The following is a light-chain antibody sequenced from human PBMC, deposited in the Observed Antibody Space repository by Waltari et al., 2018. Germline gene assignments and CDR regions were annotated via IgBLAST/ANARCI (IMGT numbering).Light chain of an antibody. CDR2: VNSDGSH. J-gene: IGLJ3*02. CDR3: QTGGHGTWV. CDR1: SGHSSNI. V-gene: IGLV4-69*01. Sequence: QLVVTQSPSASASLGASVKLTCTLSSGHSSNIIAWLQQQPEKGPRYLMKVNSDGSHSRGDEMPDRFSGSSSGAERHLPISSLQAEDEADYYWQTGGHGTWVFGGGTKLTVL.